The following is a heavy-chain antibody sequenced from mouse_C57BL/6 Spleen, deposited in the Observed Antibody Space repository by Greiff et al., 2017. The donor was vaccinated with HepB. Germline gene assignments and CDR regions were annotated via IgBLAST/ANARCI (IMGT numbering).Heavy chain of an antibody. Sequence: QVQLQQSDAELVKPGASVKISCKVSGYTFTDHTIHWMKQRPEQGLEWIGYIYPRDGSTKYNEKFKGKATLTADKSSSTAYMQLNSLTSEDSAVYFCRYYYGSSYPYWYFDVWGTGTTVTVSS. CDR3: RYYYGSSYPYWYFDV. D-gene: IGHD1-1*01. CDR1: GYTFTDHT. V-gene: IGHV1-78*01. J-gene: IGHJ1*03. CDR2: IYPRDGST.